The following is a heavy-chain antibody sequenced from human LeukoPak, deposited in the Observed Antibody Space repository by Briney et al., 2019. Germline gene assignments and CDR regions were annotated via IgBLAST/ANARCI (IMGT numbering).Heavy chain of an antibody. Sequence: GGSLRLSCTASGFTFSSHAMSWVRQAPGKGLEWVSAISGSGGSTYYADSVKGRFTISRDNSKNTLYLQMNSLRAEDTAVYYCAKDLTRYIFDIWGQGTMVTVSS. CDR3: AKDLTRYIFDI. D-gene: IGHD3-9*01. V-gene: IGHV3-23*01. CDR1: GFTFSSHA. J-gene: IGHJ3*02. CDR2: ISGSGGST.